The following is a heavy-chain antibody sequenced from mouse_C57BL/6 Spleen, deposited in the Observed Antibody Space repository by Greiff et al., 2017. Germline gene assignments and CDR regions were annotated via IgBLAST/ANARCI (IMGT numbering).Heavy chain of an antibody. CDR1: GFTFSSYA. D-gene: IGHD1-1*01. J-gene: IGHJ3*01. CDR3: ARGGSYWFAY. CDR2: ISDGGSYT. Sequence: DVMLVESGGGLVKPGGSLKLSCAASGFTFSSYAMSWVRQTPEKRLEWVATISDGGSYTYYPDNVKGRFTISRDNAKNNLYLQMSHLKSEDTAMYYCARGGSYWFAYWGQGTLVTVSA. V-gene: IGHV5-4*03.